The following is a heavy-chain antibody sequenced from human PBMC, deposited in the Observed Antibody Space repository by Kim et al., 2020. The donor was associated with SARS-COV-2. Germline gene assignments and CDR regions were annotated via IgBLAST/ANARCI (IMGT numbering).Heavy chain of an antibody. Sequence: SQTLSLTCAISGDSISSNIAAWNWIRQSPSRGLEWLGRTYYRSNWFFDYAPSMKSRLTINADTSKNQFSLQLTSVTPDDTAVYFCARDILEREYCRLGGCSRLAYWGQGIQVTVSS. CDR2: TYYRSNWFF. J-gene: IGHJ4*02. V-gene: IGHV6-1*01. D-gene: IGHD1-1*01. CDR1: GDSISSNIAA. CDR3: ARDILEREYCRLGGCSRLAY.